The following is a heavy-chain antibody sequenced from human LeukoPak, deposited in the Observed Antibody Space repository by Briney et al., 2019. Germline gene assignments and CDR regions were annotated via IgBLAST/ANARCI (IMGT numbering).Heavy chain of an antibody. J-gene: IGHJ4*02. CDR3: AKGLGAAGGKFDC. CDR1: GFTFSSYA. D-gene: IGHD6-13*01. CDR2: IRGSDSST. Sequence: GGSLRLSCAASGFTFSSYAMGWVRQAPGKGLEWVSAIRGSDSSTYYADSVKGRFTISRDNSKNTLYLQMNSLRVQDTAVYYCAKGLGAAGGKFDCWGQGTLVTVSS. V-gene: IGHV3-23*01.